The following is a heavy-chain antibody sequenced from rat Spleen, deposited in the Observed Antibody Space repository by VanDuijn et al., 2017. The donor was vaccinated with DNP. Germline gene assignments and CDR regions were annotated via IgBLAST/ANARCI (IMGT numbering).Heavy chain of an antibody. J-gene: IGHJ4*01. CDR1: GFTFTDFY. Sequence: EVQLVESGGGLVQPGGSMKLSCVASGFTFTDFYMAWVRQAPGKGLEWVSSINTDGGRTYYPDSVKGRFTISRDNAQSTLYLQMDSLRSEDTATYYCARHRTIMPYYYAMDAWGQGASVTVSS. D-gene: IGHD1-12*01. CDR3: ARHRTIMPYYYAMDA. CDR2: INTDGGRT. V-gene: IGHV5-25*01.